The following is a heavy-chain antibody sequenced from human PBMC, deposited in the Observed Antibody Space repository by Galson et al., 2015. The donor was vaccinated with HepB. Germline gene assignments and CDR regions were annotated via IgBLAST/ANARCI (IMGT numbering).Heavy chain of an antibody. J-gene: IGHJ3*02. CDR1: GGTFSSYA. CDR2: IIPIFGTA. Sequence: SVKVSCKASGGTFSSYAISWVRQAPGQGLEWMGGIIPIFGTANYAQKFQGRVTITADKSTSTAYMELSSLRSEDTAVYYCAGRRREVVGATMAFDIWGQGTMVTVSS. D-gene: IGHD1-26*01. CDR3: AGRRREVVGATMAFDI. V-gene: IGHV1-69*06.